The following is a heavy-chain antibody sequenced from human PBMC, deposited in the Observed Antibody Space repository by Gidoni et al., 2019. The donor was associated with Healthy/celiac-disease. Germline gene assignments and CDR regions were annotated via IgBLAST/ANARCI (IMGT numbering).Heavy chain of an antibody. CDR3: ARYLVMPYYDILTGYRLGSDP. CDR2: IIPILGLA. V-gene: IGHV1-69*02. Sequence: HVQLMQSGAEVKKPGSSVKVSCQASGATFSISTISCVRQAPGQGLEWMVRIIPILGLAINAQKVKARVTNTADKSTSTAYMELSSLRSEDTAVYYCARYLVMPYYDILTGYRLGSDPWGQGTLVTVSS. D-gene: IGHD3-9*01. J-gene: IGHJ5*02. CDR1: GATFSIST.